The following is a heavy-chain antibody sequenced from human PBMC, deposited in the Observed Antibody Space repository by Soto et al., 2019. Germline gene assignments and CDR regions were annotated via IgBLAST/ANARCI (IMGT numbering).Heavy chain of an antibody. CDR3: ARGADGADAFDI. CDR2: LGTAGDT. V-gene: IGHV3-13*01. D-gene: IGHD3-10*01. Sequence: EVQLVESGGGLVQPWGSLILSCAASGFTFSSYDMHWVRQATGKGLEWVSALGTAGDTYYPGSVKGRFTISRENAKNSLYLHMNSLRAEDTAVYYCARGADGADAFDIWGQGTMVTVSS. CDR1: GFTFSSYD. J-gene: IGHJ3*02.